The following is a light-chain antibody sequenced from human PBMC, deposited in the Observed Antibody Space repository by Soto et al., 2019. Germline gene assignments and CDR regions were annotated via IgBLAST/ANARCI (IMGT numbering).Light chain of an antibody. CDR2: EVT. Sequence: QSVLTQPPSASGTPGQRVTISCSGSSSNIGRYTVNWYQQHPGKAPKLIIYEVTDRPSGVSNRFSGSKSGNTASLTISGLQAEDEAEYYCSSYTNINTRACVFGTGTKVTVL. CDR1: SSNIGRYT. CDR3: SSYTNINTRACV. V-gene: IGLV2-14*01. J-gene: IGLJ1*01.